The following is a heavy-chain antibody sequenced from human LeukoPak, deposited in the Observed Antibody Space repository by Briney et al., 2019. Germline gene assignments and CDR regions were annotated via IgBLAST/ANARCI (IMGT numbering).Heavy chain of an antibody. CDR1: GFTFSSYA. CDR2: ISYDGSNK. Sequence: GGSLRLSCAASGFTFSSYAMHWVRQAPGKGLEWVAVISYDGSNKYYADSVKGRFTISRDNSKNTLYLQMNSLRAEDTAVYYCARADSSGYYYVNAFDIWGQGTMVTVSS. V-gene: IGHV3-30-3*01. CDR3: ARADSSGYYYVNAFDI. D-gene: IGHD3-22*01. J-gene: IGHJ3*02.